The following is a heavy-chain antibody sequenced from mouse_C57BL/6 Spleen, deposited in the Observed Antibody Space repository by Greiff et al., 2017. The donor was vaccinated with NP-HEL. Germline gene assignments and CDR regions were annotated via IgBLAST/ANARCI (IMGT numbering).Heavy chain of an antibody. CDR3: ARYGQGFDY. CDR2: IDPSDSYT. D-gene: IGHD1-1*02. CDR1: GYTFTSYW. V-gene: IGHV1-69*01. J-gene: IGHJ2*01. Sequence: QVQLQQPGAELVMPGASVKLSCKASGYTFTSYWMHWVKQRPGQGLEWIGEIDPSDSYTNYNQKFKGKSTLTVDKSSSTAYMQLSSLTSVYSAVYYCARYGQGFDYWGHGTTLTVSS.